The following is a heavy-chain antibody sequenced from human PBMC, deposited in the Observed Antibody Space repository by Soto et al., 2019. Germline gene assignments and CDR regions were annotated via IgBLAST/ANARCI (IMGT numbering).Heavy chain of an antibody. V-gene: IGHV1-18*04. J-gene: IGHJ4*02. CDR2: ISPNSGRP. D-gene: IGHD3-3*01. CDR3: VRQYYDFWTDYPDFDY. Sequence: ASVKVSCKTSGYTFTKYDISWVRQAPGQGLEWLGLISPNSGRPSYAQKFEGRVTMTTDTSTTTAYLELRSLRSDDTAVYYCVRQYYDFWTDYPDFDYWGQGTLVTVSS. CDR1: GYTFTKYD.